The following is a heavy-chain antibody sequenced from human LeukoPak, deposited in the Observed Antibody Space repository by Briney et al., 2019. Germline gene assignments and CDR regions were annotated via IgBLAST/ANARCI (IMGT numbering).Heavy chain of an antibody. V-gene: IGHV3-53*04. CDR1: GLTVSRNY. J-gene: IGHJ3*01. CDR2: ISGAGTT. CDR3: TRIRLDYSETRIDSFDV. D-gene: IGHD3-22*01. Sequence: GGSLRLSCAASGLTVSRNYMSWVRQAPGKGLEWVSLISGAGTTYYADSVKGRFSISRHNSNTLYLQMNGLKPEDTAVYYCTRIRLDYSETRIDSFDVWGQGTMVAVSS.